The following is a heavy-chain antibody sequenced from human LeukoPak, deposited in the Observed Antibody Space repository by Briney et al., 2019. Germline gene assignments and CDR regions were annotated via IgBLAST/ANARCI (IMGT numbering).Heavy chain of an antibody. Sequence: GGSLRLSCAASGFTFDDYAMHWVRQAPGKGLGWVSGISWNSGSIGYADSVKGRFTISRDNAKNSLYLQMNSLRAEDTALYYCAKDFYYDSSGGYFDYWGQGTLVTVSS. J-gene: IGHJ4*02. CDR3: AKDFYYDSSGGYFDY. CDR1: GFTFDDYA. CDR2: ISWNSGSI. D-gene: IGHD3-22*01. V-gene: IGHV3-9*01.